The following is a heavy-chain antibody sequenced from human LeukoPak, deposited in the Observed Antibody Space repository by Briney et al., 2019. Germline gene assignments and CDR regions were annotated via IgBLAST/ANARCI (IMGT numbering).Heavy chain of an antibody. Sequence: SETLSLTCTVSGGSISSYYWSWIRQPPGEGLEWIGYIYYSGSTNYNPSLKSRVTISVDTSKNQFSLKLSSVTAADTAVYYCARNSPWKVPYYDFWSGYPYYYGMDVWGQGTTVTVSS. D-gene: IGHD3-3*01. V-gene: IGHV4-59*01. CDR1: GGSISSYY. CDR3: ARNSPWKVPYYDFWSGYPYYYGMDV. CDR2: IYYSGST. J-gene: IGHJ6*02.